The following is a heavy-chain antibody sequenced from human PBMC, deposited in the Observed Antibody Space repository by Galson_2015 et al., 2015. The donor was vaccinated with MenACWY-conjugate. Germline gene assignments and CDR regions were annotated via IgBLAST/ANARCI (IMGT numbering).Heavy chain of an antibody. CDR1: GFTFSAHA. D-gene: IGHD3-9*01. V-gene: IGHV3-23*01. CDR3: AKDLVKNYEMLTGYYND. Sequence: SLRLSCAASGFTFSAHAMTWVRRAPGKGLEWVSTISDSGRSTYYADSVKGRFTIFRDNSKNTLFLQMNSLRAEDTAAYYCAKDLVKNYEMLTGYYNDWGQGTLLTVSS. J-gene: IGHJ4*02. CDR2: ISDSGRST.